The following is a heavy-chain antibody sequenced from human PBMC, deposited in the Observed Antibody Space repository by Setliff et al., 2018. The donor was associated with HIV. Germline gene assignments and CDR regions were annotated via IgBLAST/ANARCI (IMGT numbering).Heavy chain of an antibody. J-gene: IGHJ6*03. Sequence: ASVKVSCKASGYTFTDYYIHWVRQAPGQGLEWMGRINPNSGGTNFAQKFQGRVTMTRDTSISTAYMELSRLTSDDTAMYYCARETTVVMGDDVDNYHYSYMDVWGKGTTVTVS. D-gene: IGHD4-17*01. V-gene: IGHV1-2*06. CDR1: GYTFTDYY. CDR3: ARETTVVMGDDVDNYHYSYMDV. CDR2: INPNSGGT.